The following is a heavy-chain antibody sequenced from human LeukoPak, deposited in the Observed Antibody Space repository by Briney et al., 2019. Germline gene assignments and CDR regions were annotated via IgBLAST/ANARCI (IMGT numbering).Heavy chain of an antibody. J-gene: IGHJ6*02. CDR2: INPNSGGT. CDR3: ARDEAYYDSSGYYFV. D-gene: IGHD3-22*01. Sequence: ASVKVSCKASRYTFIGYYMHWVRQAPGQGLGWMGWINPNSGGTNYAQKFQGRVTMTSDTSISTAYMELSRMRSDDTAVYYCARDEAYYDSSGYYFVWGQGTTVTVSS. CDR1: RYTFIGYY. V-gene: IGHV1-2*02.